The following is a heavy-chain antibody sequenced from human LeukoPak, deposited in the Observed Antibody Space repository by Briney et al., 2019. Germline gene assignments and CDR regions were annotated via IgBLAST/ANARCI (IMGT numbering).Heavy chain of an antibody. Sequence: PSETLSLTCAVYGGSFSGYYWSWIRQPPGKGLEWIGEINHSGSTNYNPPLKSRVTISVDTSKNQFSLKLSSVTAADTAVYYCATRGQLAPHYDSSGYGPYYFDYWGQGTLVTVSS. CDR3: ATRGQLAPHYDSSGYGPYYFDY. V-gene: IGHV4-34*01. J-gene: IGHJ4*02. D-gene: IGHD3-22*01. CDR1: GGSFSGYY. CDR2: INHSGST.